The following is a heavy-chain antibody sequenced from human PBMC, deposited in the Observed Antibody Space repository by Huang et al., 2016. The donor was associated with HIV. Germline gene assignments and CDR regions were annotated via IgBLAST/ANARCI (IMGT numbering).Heavy chain of an antibody. Sequence: QVQLQQWGAGLLKPSETLSLTCAVYGGSFSDYYWSWIRQPPGKGLGWIGEFNHSESTTNTPSLKSRVTVSVDTSKDQFSLKLSSVTAADTAVYYCARDNYYYGSGSYYKPRWEYYFDYWGQGTLVTVSS. D-gene: IGHD3-10*01. CDR1: GGSFSDYY. J-gene: IGHJ4*02. CDR3: ARDNYYYGSGSYYKPRWEYYFDY. CDR2: FNHSEST. V-gene: IGHV4-34*01.